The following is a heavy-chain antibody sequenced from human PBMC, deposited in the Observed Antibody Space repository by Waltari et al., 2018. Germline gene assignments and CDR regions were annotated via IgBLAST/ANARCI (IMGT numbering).Heavy chain of an antibody. CDR3: ARDLPGGGAFDI. V-gene: IGHV1-18*01. CDR1: GYTFTSYG. Sequence: QVQLVQSGAEVKKPGASVKVSCKASGYTFTSYGISWVRQAPGQGLEGMGLVTAYNGNTNYAQNPQGRVPMTPDTSTSKAYMGLRSLRSDDTAVYYFARDLPGGGAFDIWGQGTMVTVSS. CDR2: VTAYNGNT. J-gene: IGHJ3*02. D-gene: IGHD3-10*01.